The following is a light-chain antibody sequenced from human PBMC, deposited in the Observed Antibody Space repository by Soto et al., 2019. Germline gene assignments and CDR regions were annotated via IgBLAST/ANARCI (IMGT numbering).Light chain of an antibody. CDR3: QHRSSWPIA. CDR2: DAS. J-gene: IGKJ5*01. CDR1: QSISSW. V-gene: IGKV1-5*01. Sequence: DIQMTQSPSTLSASVGDRVTITCRASQSISSWLAWYQQKPGKAPKLLIYDASSLESGVPSRFSGSGSGTEFTLTISSLEPEDFAVYYCQHRSSWPIAFGQGTRLEIK.